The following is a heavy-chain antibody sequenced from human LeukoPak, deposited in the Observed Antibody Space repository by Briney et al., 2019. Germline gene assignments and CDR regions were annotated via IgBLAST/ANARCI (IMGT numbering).Heavy chain of an antibody. CDR1: GFTFSRSA. J-gene: IGHJ4*02. CDR2: IAHHGNNK. D-gene: IGHD2-8*02. CDR3: AKDGSWSCTD. Sequence: GGSLRLSCAASGFTFSRSAMHWVRQGPGKGLEWVAYIAHHGNNKYYADSVKGRFTISRDNSKGTLFLQMNSLRVDDTAVYYWAKDGSWSCTDWGQGTLVRVSS. V-gene: IGHV3-30*02.